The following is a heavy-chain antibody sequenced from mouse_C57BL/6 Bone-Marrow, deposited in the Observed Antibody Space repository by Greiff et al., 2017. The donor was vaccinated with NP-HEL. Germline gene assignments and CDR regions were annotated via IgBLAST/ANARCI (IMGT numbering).Heavy chain of an antibody. CDR1: GYTFTSYG. CDR3: AMVTGAY. J-gene: IGHJ3*01. D-gene: IGHD2-2*01. Sequence: VQLQQSGAELARPGASVKLSCTASGYTFTSYGISWVKQRTGQGLEWIGEIYPRSGNTYYNEKFKGKATLTADKSSSTAYMELRSLTSEDSAVYFCAMVTGAYWGQGTLVTVSA. V-gene: IGHV1-81*01. CDR2: IYPRSGNT.